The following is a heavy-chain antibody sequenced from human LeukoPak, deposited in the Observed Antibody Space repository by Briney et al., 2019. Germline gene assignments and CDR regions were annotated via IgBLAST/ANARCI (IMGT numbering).Heavy chain of an antibody. CDR1: GFTFSSSE. CDR2: ISSSGSTI. V-gene: IGHV3-48*03. J-gene: IGHJ4*02. D-gene: IGHD1-14*01. CDR3: AKDSPVDQTVDY. Sequence: SGGSLRLSCAGSGFTFSSSEMNWVRQAPGKGLEWVSYISSSGSTIYYADSMKGRFTISRDNAKKSLYLQMNSLRAEDTAVYYCAKDSPVDQTVDYWGQGTLVTVSS.